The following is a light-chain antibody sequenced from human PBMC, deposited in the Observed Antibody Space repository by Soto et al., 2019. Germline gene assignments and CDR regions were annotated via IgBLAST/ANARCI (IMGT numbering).Light chain of an antibody. V-gene: IGKV1-33*01. CDR2: AAS. CDR1: QDISNY. J-gene: IGKJ5*01. Sequence: DIQMTQSPSSLSASGGDSVTITCQASQDISNYLNWYQQQLGKAPKLIIYAASNLETGVPSRFSGSGSGTDFPFTISSLQPEDIATYYCQQYSHLITCGQGTRLEIK. CDR3: QQYSHLIT.